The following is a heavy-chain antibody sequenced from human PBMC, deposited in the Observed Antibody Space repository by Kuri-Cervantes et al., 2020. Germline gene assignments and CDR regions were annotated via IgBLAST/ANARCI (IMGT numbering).Heavy chain of an antibody. V-gene: IGHV4-34*01. CDR3: ARDYGGNSLLTFLDY. D-gene: IGHD4-23*01. CDR1: GGSFSGYY. CDR2: INHSGST. J-gene: IGHJ4*02. Sequence: SETLSLTCAVYGGSFSGYYWSWIRQPPGKGLEWIGEINHSGSTNYNPSLKSRVTISVDTSKNQFSLKLSSVTAADTAVYCCARDYGGNSLLTFLDYWGQGTLVTVSS.